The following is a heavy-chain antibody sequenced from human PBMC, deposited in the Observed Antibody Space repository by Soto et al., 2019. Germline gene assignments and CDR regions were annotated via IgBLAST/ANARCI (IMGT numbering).Heavy chain of an antibody. Sequence: SQTLSVSGTVSGGSISSYYGSWIRKPPGKGLEWIGYIYYSGSTNYNPSLKSRVSISVDTSKNQFSLKLSSVTAADTAVNYCARRQSGLIYFDYWGPGTPVTVSS. J-gene: IGHJ4*02. CDR2: IYYSGST. V-gene: IGHV4-59*08. CDR3: ARRQSGLIYFDY. D-gene: IGHD2-21*01. CDR1: GGSISSYY.